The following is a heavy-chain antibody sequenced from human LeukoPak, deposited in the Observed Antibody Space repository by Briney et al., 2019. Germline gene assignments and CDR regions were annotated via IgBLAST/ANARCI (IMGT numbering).Heavy chain of an antibody. J-gene: IGHJ6*02. V-gene: IGHV3-33*08. CDR3: ARDRYGDHDYYYGMDV. CDR2: IWYDGSNK. D-gene: IGHD4-17*01. CDR1: GFTFSGYG. Sequence: GGSLRLSCAASGFTFSGYGMHWVRQAPGKGLEWVAVIWYDGSNKYYADFVKGRFTISRDNSKNTLYLQMNSLRAEDTAVYYCARDRYGDHDYYYGMDVWGQGTTVTVSS.